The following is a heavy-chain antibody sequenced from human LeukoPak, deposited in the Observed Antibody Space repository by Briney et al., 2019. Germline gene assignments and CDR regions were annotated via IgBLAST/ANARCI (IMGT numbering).Heavy chain of an antibody. D-gene: IGHD2-15*01. CDR1: GYTFTGYY. Sequence: ASVKVSCKASGYTFTGYYMHWVRQAPGQGLEWMGWINPNSGGTNYAQKFQGRVTMTRDTSISTAYMELSRLRSDDTAVYYCAKAPFCSGGSCYKTFDYWGQGTLVTVYS. CDR3: AKAPFCSGGSCYKTFDY. J-gene: IGHJ4*02. V-gene: IGHV1-2*02. CDR2: INPNSGGT.